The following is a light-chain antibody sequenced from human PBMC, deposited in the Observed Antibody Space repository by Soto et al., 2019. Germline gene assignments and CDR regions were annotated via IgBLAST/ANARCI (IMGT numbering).Light chain of an antibody. J-gene: IGKJ4*01. CDR2: DAS. CDR1: QSVRNY. Sequence: EIVLTESPATLSLSPGERATLSCRASQSVRNYLAWYQQKAGQAPRLLIYDASKRASGIPARFSGSGSGTDFTLTISSLEAEDSAVYYCQQRSDWLTFGGGTKVEIK. V-gene: IGKV3-11*01. CDR3: QQRSDWLT.